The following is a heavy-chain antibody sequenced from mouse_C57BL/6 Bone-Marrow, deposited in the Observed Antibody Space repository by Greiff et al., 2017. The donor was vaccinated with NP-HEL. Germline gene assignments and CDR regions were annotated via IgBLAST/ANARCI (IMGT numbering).Heavy chain of an antibody. D-gene: IGHD2-5*01. CDR1: GFTFSSYT. CDR2: ISGGGGNT. CDR3: ARWDYSNY. V-gene: IGHV5-9*01. J-gene: IGHJ3*01. Sequence: EVQGVESGGGLVKPGGSLKLSCAASGFTFSSYTMSWVRQTPEKRLEWVATISGGGGNTYYPDSVKGRFTISRDNAKNTLYLQMSSLRSEDTALHYCARWDYSNYWGQGTLVTVSA.